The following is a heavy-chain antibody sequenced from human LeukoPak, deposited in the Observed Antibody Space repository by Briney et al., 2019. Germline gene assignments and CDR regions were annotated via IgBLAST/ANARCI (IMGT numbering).Heavy chain of an antibody. CDR3: ARAGTTVYFDY. CDR1: GGSISSGGYS. J-gene: IGHJ4*02. Sequence: PSQTLSLTCAVSGGSISSGGYSWSWIRQSPGKGLEWIGYIYHSGSTYYNPSLKSRVTISVDRSKNQFSLKLSSVTAADTAVYYCARAGTTVYFDYWGQGTLVTVSS. CDR2: IYHSGST. V-gene: IGHV4-30-2*06. D-gene: IGHD1-7*01.